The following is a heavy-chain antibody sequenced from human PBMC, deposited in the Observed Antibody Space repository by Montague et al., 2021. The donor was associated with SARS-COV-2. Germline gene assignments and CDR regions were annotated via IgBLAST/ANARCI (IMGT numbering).Heavy chain of an antibody. CDR1: GGSISSSSYY. V-gene: IGHV4-39*01. Sequence: SETLFLTCTVSGGSISSSSYYWGWIRQPPGKGLEWIGSIYYSGSTYYNPSLKNRVTISVDTSKNQFSLKLSSVTAADTAVYYCARATLGITMIVVVMTAIDYYFDYWGQGNLVTVSS. D-gene: IGHD3-22*01. J-gene: IGHJ4*02. CDR3: ARATLGITMIVVVMTAIDYYFDY. CDR2: IYYSGST.